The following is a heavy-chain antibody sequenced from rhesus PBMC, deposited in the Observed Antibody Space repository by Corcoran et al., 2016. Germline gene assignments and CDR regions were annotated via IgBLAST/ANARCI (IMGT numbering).Heavy chain of an antibody. D-gene: IGHD2-15*01. J-gene: IGHJ6*01. Sequence: EVQLVESGGGLVQPGGSLRLSCTGSGFTFSSYYMYWVRQGPGKGLEWVSAINTGGGSTWYTDSVKGRFTISKENAKNTLYLQMDSLRAEDTAVYYCAKDMSNSYGLDSWGQGVVVTVSS. V-gene: IGHV3-8*01. CDR3: AKDMSNSYGLDS. CDR1: GFTFSSYY. CDR2: INTGGGST.